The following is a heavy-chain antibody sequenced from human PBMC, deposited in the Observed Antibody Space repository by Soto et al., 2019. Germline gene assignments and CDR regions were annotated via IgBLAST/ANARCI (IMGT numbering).Heavy chain of an antibody. CDR1: GFTFSNFA. D-gene: IGHD3-10*01. J-gene: IGHJ4*02. CDR3: TKGGRTTSFYWEF. V-gene: IGHV3-23*01. Sequence: GGSLRLSCAASGFTFSNFAMSWVRQAPGKGLEWVSTISAIVSSAFYADSVRGRFTISRDNSNNTLYLQMNSLRAEDTAVYYCTKGGRTTSFYWEFWGPGTSVTVSS. CDR2: ISAIVSSA.